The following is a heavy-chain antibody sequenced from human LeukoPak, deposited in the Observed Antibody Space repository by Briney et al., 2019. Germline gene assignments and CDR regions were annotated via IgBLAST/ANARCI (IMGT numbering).Heavy chain of an antibody. D-gene: IGHD3-10*01. CDR2: MNPNNGNT. CDR1: GFTFTRYD. CDR3: VRDGEGLAISVNYWFDL. Sequence: ASVKVSCKASGFTFTRYDINWVRQATGQGLEWMGWMNPNNGNTGCAQTFQGRVTMTRDTLTSTAYMELRSLTSEDTAVYYCVRDGEGLAISVNYWFDLWGQGTLVTVSS. V-gene: IGHV1-8*01. J-gene: IGHJ5*02.